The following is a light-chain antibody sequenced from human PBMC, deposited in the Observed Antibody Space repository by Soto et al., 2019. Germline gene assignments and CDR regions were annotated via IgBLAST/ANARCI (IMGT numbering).Light chain of an antibody. CDR1: QSVSSSY. J-gene: IGKJ1*01. Sequence: EIVLTQSPGTLSLSPGERATLSCRASQSVSSSYLAWYQQKPGQAPRLLIYGASSRDPGIPDRFSGSGSGTDFTLTISRLEPEDFALYYCQQYGSPTWTFGQGTKVEIK. CDR2: GAS. V-gene: IGKV3-20*01. CDR3: QQYGSPTWT.